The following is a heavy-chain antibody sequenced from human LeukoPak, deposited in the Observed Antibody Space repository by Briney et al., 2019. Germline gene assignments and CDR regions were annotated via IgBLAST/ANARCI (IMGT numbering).Heavy chain of an antibody. V-gene: IGHV1-24*01. CDR2: FDPEDGET. D-gene: IGHD3-22*01. CDR3: ATDHVGRYYDADAFDI. Sequence: ASVKVSCKVSGYTLTELSMHWVRQAPGKGLEWMGGFDPEDGETIYAQKFQGRVTMTEDTSTDTAYMELSSLRSEDTAVYYCATDHVGRYYDADAFDIWGQGTMVTVSS. CDR1: GYTLTELS. J-gene: IGHJ3*02.